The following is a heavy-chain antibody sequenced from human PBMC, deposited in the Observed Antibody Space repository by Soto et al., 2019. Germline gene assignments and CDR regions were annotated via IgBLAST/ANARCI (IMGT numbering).Heavy chain of an antibody. D-gene: IGHD1-7*01. V-gene: IGHV1-69*02. CDR3: ASSVGNYGNVY. J-gene: IGHJ4*02. CDR2: IIPILGIA. CDR1: GGTFSSYT. Sequence: SVKVSCKASGGTFSSYTISWVRQAPGQGLEWMGRIIPILGIANYAQKFQGRVTITADKSTSTAYMELSSLRSEDTAVYYCASSVGNYGNVYWGQGTLVTVSS.